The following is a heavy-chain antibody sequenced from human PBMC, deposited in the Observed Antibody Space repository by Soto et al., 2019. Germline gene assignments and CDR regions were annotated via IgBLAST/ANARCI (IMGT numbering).Heavy chain of an antibody. CDR2: ISGSAGGGRG. Sequence: EVQLLESGGGLVQPGGSLSLSCVGSGFSFRKYAMKCLRQAPGKALEWVSGISGSAGGGRGFYADPVKGRFTISRDNSKNTVYLEMSSLRAEATAVYYCAKELDDYSSAIDLWGQGTLVTVAA. V-gene: IGHV3-23*01. CDR1: GFSFRKYA. CDR3: AKELDDYSSAIDL. J-gene: IGHJ4*02. D-gene: IGHD4-4*01.